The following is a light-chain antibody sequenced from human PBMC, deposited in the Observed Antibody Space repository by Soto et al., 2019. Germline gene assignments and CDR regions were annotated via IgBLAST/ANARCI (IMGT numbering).Light chain of an antibody. Sequence: DIPMTQSPSSLSASIEDRVTLACRASQTITSYLNWYQQKPGKAPKLLIYAASTLQRGVPSRFNGSGFGTDFSLTISGLQPEDFATYFCQESYRPPFTFGPGTRVDFK. CDR1: QTITSY. J-gene: IGKJ3*01. V-gene: IGKV1-39*01. CDR3: QESYRPPFT. CDR2: AAS.